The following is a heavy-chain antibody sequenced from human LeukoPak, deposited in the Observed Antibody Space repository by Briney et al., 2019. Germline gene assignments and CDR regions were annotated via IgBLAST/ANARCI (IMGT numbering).Heavy chain of an antibody. V-gene: IGHV5-51*01. CDR2: IYPGDSDT. J-gene: IGHJ3*02. CDR1: GSSFTNYW. CDR3: ARHLGWCNNTSGCDDESDAFDI. D-gene: IGHD2-2*01. Sequence: GESLKISCQDSGSSFTNYWIGWVRQLPGKGLEWMGIIYPGDSDTRYSPSFQGQVTISVDKSISTAFLQWSSLKASDTAVYYCARHLGWCNNTSGCDDESDAFDIWGQGTMVTVSS.